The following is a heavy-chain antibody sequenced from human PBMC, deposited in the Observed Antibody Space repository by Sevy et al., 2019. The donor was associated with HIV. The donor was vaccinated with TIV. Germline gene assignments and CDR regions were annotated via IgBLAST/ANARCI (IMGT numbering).Heavy chain of an antibody. CDR2: IRSKAYGGTT. J-gene: IGHJ3*02. D-gene: IGHD3-22*01. CDR3: TREREITMIVVVITTYAFDI. V-gene: IGHV3-49*03. CDR1: GFTFGDYA. Sequence: GGSLRLSCTASGFTFGDYAMSWFRQAPGKGLEWVGFIRSKAYGGTTEYAASVKGRFTISRDDSKSIAYLQMNSLKTGDTAVYYCTREREITMIVVVITTYAFDIWGQGTMVTVSS.